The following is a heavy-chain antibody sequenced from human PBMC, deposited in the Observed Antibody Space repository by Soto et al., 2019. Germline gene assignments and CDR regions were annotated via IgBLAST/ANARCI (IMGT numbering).Heavy chain of an antibody. D-gene: IGHD6-6*01. CDR3: ARMEYSSSSFSEFDY. CDR2: INAGNGNT. V-gene: IGHV1-3*01. J-gene: IGHJ4*02. CDR1: GYTFTNYA. Sequence: SVKVSCKASGYTFTNYAMHVVRQAPVQRHEWMGWINAGNGNTKHSQKFQGRVTITRDTSASTAYMELSSLRSEDTAVYYCARMEYSSSSFSEFDYWGQGTLVTVS.